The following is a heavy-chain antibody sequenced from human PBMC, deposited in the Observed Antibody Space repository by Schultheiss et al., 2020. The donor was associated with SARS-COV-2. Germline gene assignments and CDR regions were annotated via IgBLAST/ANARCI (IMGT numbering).Heavy chain of an antibody. CDR1: GFTFSSSA. Sequence: ASVKVSCKASGFTFSSSAVQWVRQARGQRLEWIGWIVVGSGNTNYAQKLQGRVTMTTDTSTSTAYMELRSLRSDDTAVYYCARVYDSSGYLDYWGQGTLVTVSS. D-gene: IGHD3-22*01. J-gene: IGHJ4*02. CDR2: IVVGSGNT. V-gene: IGHV1-58*01. CDR3: ARVYDSSGYLDY.